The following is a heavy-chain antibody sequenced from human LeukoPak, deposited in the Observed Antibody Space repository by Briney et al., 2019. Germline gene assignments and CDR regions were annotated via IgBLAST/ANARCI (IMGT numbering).Heavy chain of an antibody. D-gene: IGHD3-16*01. Sequence: GGSLRLSCAASGFPFGRFSMIWVGKAPGEGPEWVSSITSSSSNKDYVDSVKGRFTVSRDNAKNSLYLQMDSLRVEDTAVYYCARDPPSRGTRYFDYWGQGILVTVSS. V-gene: IGHV3-21*01. J-gene: IGHJ4*02. CDR1: GFPFGRFS. CDR2: ITSSSSNK. CDR3: ARDPPSRGTRYFDY.